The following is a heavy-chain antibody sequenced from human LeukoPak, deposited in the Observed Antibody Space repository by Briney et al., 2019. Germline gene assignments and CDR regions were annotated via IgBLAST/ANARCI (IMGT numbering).Heavy chain of an antibody. CDR2: INTNTGNP. CDR1: GYTFTSYA. J-gene: IGHJ3*02. CDR3: ARDLIPWVVDANAFDI. Sequence: ASVKVSCKASGYTFTSYAMNWVRQAPGQGLEWMGWINTNTGNPTYAQGFTGRFVFSLDTSVSTAYLQISSLKAEDTAVYYCARDLIPWVVDANAFDIWGQGTMVTVSS. V-gene: IGHV7-4-1*02. D-gene: IGHD2-21*01.